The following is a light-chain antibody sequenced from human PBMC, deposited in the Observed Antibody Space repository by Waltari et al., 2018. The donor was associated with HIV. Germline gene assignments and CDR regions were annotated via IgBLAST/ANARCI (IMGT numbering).Light chain of an antibody. CDR3: ERYYSPPFT. V-gene: IGKV4-1*01. CDR1: QTIVYGSNTEKY. J-gene: IGKJ4*01. CDR2: WAS. Sequence: DIVMTQSPDALAVSLGERATIDCRSSQTIVYGSNTEKYLAWDQQKAGQPPKLRISWASTREAGVPDRFSGSGSGTDFTLTINNLQAEDVAVYFCERYYSPPFTFGGGTKVEIK.